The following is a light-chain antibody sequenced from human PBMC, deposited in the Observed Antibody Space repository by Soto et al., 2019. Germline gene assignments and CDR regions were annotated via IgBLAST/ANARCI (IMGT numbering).Light chain of an antibody. J-gene: IGKJ1*01. V-gene: IGKV1-5*01. CDR1: QSVSTW. CDR3: QQYDVYSRT. CDR2: NVS. Sequence: DIQMTQSPSILSASVGDRVTITCRASQSVSTWLAWYQQKQGRAPNLLLYNVSILESGVPSRFSDTGSGTEFTLTISSLQPDDFATYYCQQYDVYSRTFGQGTKV.